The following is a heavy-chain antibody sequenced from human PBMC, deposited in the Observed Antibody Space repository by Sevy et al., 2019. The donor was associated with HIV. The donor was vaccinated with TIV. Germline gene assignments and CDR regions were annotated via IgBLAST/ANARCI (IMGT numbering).Heavy chain of an antibody. Sequence: GGSLRLSCAVSGFTFRNFWMSWVRQAPGKGLEWVANIRQDGSEKYYVDSVRGRFTISRDNAKNSLFLQLNSLRADDTAIYYCARDLEFYDYGDYGPAFMPDYWGQGTLVTVSS. CDR1: GFTFRNFW. D-gene: IGHD4-17*01. J-gene: IGHJ4*02. CDR2: IRQDGSEK. V-gene: IGHV3-7*01. CDR3: ARDLEFYDYGDYGPAFMPDY.